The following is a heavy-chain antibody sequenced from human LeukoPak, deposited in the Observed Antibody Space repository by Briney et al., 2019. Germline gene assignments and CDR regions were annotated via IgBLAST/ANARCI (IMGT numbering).Heavy chain of an antibody. CDR2: IYDSGST. V-gene: IGHV4-39*01. Sequence: PSETLSLTCTVSGGSIISSDYYWGWIRQPPGNGLEWIGSIYDSGSTYYNPSLKSRATISVDTSKNQFSLKLNSVTAADTAVYYCSRQGYCTTTSCYRVDPWGQGTRVTVSS. CDR3: SRQGYCTTTSCYRVDP. CDR1: GGSIISSDYY. J-gene: IGHJ5*02. D-gene: IGHD2-2*01.